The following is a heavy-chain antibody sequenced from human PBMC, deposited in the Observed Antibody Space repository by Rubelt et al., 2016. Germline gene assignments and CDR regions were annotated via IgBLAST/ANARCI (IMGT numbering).Heavy chain of an antibody. J-gene: IGHJ5*02. D-gene: IGHD2-15*01. CDR1: GDSITNYY. CDR3: ARVFCSGGSCHSP. V-gene: IGHV4-59*01. Sequence: QVQLQESGPGLVKPSETLSLSCSVSGDSITNYYWSWVRQPPGKGLEWIGSAYYSGSPNYNPSLKSRCTISGDTSKSQFHLKLNSVTAADTAIYYCARVFCSGGSCHSPWGQGTLVTVSS. CDR2: AYYSGSP.